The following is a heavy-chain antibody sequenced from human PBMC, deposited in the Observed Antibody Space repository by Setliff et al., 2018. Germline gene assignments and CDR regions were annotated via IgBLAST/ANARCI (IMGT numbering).Heavy chain of an antibody. V-gene: IGHV4-59*01. D-gene: IGHD3-16*01. CDR1: GGSISSYY. CDR3: ARGDRSSYRDYGMDV. Sequence: SETLSLTCTVSGGSISSYYWSWIRQPPGKGLEWIGYIYYSGSTNYNPSLKSRVTISVDTSKNQFSLKLSSVTAADTAVYYCARGDRSSYRDYGMDVWGQGTTVTSP. J-gene: IGHJ6*02. CDR2: IYYSGST.